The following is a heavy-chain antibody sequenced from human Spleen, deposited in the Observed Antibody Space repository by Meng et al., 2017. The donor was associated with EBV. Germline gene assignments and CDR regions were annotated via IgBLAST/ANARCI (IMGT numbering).Heavy chain of an antibody. CDR2: IYPSGST. Sequence: QVQLQESGPGLVTPSGTLSLTCAVSGGSISSSNWWSWVRQPPGKGLEWIGEIYPSGSTNYNPSLKSRVTISVDKSKNQFSLRLNSVTAADTAVYYCARAPNDGYHPLGYWGQGTLVTVSS. V-gene: IGHV4-4*02. J-gene: IGHJ4*02. CDR3: ARAPNDGYHPLGY. CDR1: GGSISSSNW. D-gene: IGHD5-24*01.